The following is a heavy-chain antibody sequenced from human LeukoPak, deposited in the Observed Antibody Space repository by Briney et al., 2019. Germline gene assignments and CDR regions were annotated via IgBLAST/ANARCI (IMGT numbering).Heavy chain of an antibody. V-gene: IGHV3-30*18. CDR1: GFTFSSYG. D-gene: IGHD3-10*01. CDR3: AKWVHGSGSYYSGGFDY. CDR2: ISYDGSNK. J-gene: IGHJ4*02. Sequence: GRSLRLSCAASGFTFSSYGMHWVRQAPGKGLEWVAVISYDGSNKYYADSVKGRFTISRDNSKNTLYLQMNSLRAEDTAVYYRAKWVHGSGSYYSGGFDYWGQGTLVTVSS.